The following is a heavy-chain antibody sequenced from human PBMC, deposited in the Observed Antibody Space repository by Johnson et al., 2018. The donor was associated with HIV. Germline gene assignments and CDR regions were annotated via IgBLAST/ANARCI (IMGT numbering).Heavy chain of an antibody. V-gene: IGHV3-23*04. CDR3: ATGGSIGYFDWLSNFDI. Sequence: VQLVESGGGLVQPGGSLRLSCAASGFTFSSYAMSWVRQAPGKGLEWVSAISGSGGSTYYADSVKGRFTISRDISNNTLHLQMNSLRAGDTAVYYCATGGSIGYFDWLSNFDIWDQGTMVTVSS. D-gene: IGHD3-9*01. CDR1: GFTFSSYA. CDR2: ISGSGGST. J-gene: IGHJ3*02.